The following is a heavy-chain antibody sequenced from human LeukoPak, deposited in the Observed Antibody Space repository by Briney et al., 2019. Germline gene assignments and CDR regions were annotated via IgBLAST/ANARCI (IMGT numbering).Heavy chain of an antibody. D-gene: IGHD6-13*01. CDR2: IYTSGST. Sequence: SETLSLTCTVSGDSISSYYWSWIRQPAGKGLEWIGRIYTSGSTNYNPSLKSRVTMSVDTSKNQFSLKLSSVTAADTAVYYCASSSSSWYPYYFDYWGQGTLVTVSS. CDR1: GDSISSYY. J-gene: IGHJ4*02. V-gene: IGHV4-4*07. CDR3: ASSSSSWYPYYFDY.